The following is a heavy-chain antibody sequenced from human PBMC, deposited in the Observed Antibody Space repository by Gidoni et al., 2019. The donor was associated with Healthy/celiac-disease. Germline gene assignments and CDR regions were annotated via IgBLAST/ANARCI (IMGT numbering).Heavy chain of an antibody. J-gene: IGHJ5*02. CDR1: GFTFSSYA. V-gene: IGHV3-23*01. CDR3: AKDLAGNIVVVVAATPWFDP. D-gene: IGHD2-15*01. Sequence: EVQLLESGGGLVKPGGSLRLSCAAAGFTFSSYAMSWVRQAPGQGMEWVSAISGSGGSTYYSDSVKGRFTISRDNSKNTLYLQMNSLRAEYTAVYYCAKDLAGNIVVVVAATPWFDPWGQGTLVTVSS. CDR2: ISGSGGST.